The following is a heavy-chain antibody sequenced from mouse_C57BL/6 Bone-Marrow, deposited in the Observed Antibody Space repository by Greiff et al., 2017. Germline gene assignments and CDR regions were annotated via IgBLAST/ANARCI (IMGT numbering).Heavy chain of an antibody. CDR1: GFNIKDDY. J-gene: IGHJ3*01. D-gene: IGHD4-1*01. V-gene: IGHV14-4*01. CDR3: TTPLTNWAFAY. Sequence: VQLQQSGAELVRPGASVKLSCTASGFNIKDDYMHWVKQRPEQGLEWIGRIDPENGDTEYASKFQGKATITADTSSNTAYLQLSSLTSEDTAVYYCTTPLTNWAFAYWGQGTLVTVSA. CDR2: IDPENGDT.